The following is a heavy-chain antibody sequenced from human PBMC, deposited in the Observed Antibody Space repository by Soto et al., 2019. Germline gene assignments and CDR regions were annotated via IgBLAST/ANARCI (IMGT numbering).Heavy chain of an antibody. V-gene: IGHV1-2*02. J-gene: IGHJ4*02. Sequence: QVQLVQSGAEVKKPGASVKVSCKTSGYTFTGYYIHWIRQAPGQGLEWMGWINPNSGDTNYAQDFQGRVTMTSDTSFTTAYAELTRLRSDDTAVYYCARREQWLENFDYWGQGTLVTVSS. CDR2: INPNSGDT. D-gene: IGHD6-19*01. CDR1: GYTFTGYY. CDR3: ARREQWLENFDY.